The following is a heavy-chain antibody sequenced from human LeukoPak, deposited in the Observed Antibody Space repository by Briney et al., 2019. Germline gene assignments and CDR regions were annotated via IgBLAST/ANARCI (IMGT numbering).Heavy chain of an antibody. CDR3: AKGDKMSIWRRTYNCLDS. V-gene: IGHV3-30*02. CDR2: IWYDGRNK. CDR1: GFTFSSYG. J-gene: IGHJ5*01. D-gene: IGHD6-6*01. Sequence: GGSLRLSCAASGFTFSSYGMHWVRQAPGKGLEWVAFIWYDGRNKYYADSVKGRFSISRDNSKNTLYLQMNSLRADDTAMYYCAKGDKMSIWRRTYNCLDSWGQGTPVTVSS.